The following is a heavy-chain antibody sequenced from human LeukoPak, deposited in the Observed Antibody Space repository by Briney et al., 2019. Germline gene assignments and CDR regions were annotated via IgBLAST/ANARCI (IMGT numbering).Heavy chain of an antibody. CDR1: GGSIISDC. Sequence: SETLSLTCTVSGGSIISDCRNWIRQPPGKGLEWIGNVYYTGSTIYSPSLDSRVTISIDTSKTQFSLRLTSVTAADTAVYYCARRTTYYDLSGYYYYIDVWGKGTTVTVSS. V-gene: IGHV4-59*08. CDR3: ARRTTYYDLSGYYYYIDV. J-gene: IGHJ6*03. CDR2: VYYTGST. D-gene: IGHD3-3*01.